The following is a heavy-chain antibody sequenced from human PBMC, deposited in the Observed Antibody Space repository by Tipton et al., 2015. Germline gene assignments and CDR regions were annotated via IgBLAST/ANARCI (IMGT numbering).Heavy chain of an antibody. CDR1: GGSISSYY. Sequence: TLSLTCTVSGGSISSYYWNWIRQPPGKGLEWIGSFHYTGTTSYNPSLKSRVTISGNTSDNQFSLRLNSVTAADTAVYYCARLGGYSGYFFDYWGQGTLVTVSS. J-gene: IGHJ4*02. CDR3: ARLGGYSGYFFDY. CDR2: FHYTGTT. V-gene: IGHV4-59*08. D-gene: IGHD5-12*01.